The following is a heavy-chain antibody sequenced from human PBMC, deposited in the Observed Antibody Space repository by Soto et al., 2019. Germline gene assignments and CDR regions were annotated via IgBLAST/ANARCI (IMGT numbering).Heavy chain of an antibody. Sequence: EVQLVESGGGLVKPGGSLRLSCAASGFTFSSYSMNWVRQAPGKGLEWVSSISSSSSYIYYADSVKGRFTISRDNAKNSLYLQMNSLRAEDTAVYYCARDALYSGYDSADPYYFDYWGQGTLVTVSS. J-gene: IGHJ4*02. CDR2: ISSSSSYI. CDR1: GFTFSSYS. D-gene: IGHD5-12*01. CDR3: ARDALYSGYDSADPYYFDY. V-gene: IGHV3-21*01.